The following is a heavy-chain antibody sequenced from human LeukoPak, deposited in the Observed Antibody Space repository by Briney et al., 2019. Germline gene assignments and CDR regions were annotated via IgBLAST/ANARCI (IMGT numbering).Heavy chain of an antibody. D-gene: IGHD3-10*01. V-gene: IGHV3-23*01. Sequence: RSGGSLRLSCAASGFTFSNYAMTWVRQAPGKGLEWVSGISDSGGSVCYADSVKGRLTISRDNSKNTVYLQMSGLRAEDTAVYYCVRTIDYYGAGSTRGYFAHWGQGTLVTVSS. CDR1: GFTFSNYA. J-gene: IGHJ4*02. CDR2: ISDSGGSV. CDR3: VRTIDYYGAGSTRGYFAH.